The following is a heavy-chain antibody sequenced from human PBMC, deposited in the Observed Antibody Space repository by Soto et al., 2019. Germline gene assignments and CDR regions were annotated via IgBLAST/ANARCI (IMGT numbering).Heavy chain of an antibody. Sequence: SETLSLTCTVSGGSISSSSYYWGWIRQPPGKGLEWIGSIYYSGSTYYNPSLKSRVTISVDTSKNQFSLKLSSVTAADTAVYYCARLGYCSSTSCYGIDWFDPWGQGTLVTVSS. CDR3: ARLGYCSSTSCYGIDWFDP. D-gene: IGHD2-2*01. CDR1: GGSISSSSYY. J-gene: IGHJ5*02. CDR2: IYYSGST. V-gene: IGHV4-39*01.